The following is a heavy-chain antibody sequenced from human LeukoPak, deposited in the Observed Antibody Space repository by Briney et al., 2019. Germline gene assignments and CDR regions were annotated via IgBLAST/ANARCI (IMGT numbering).Heavy chain of an antibody. CDR2: IIPIFGTA. CDR1: GGTFSSYA. V-gene: IGHV1-69*05. J-gene: IGHJ6*03. Sequence: ASVKVSCKASGGTFSSYAISWVRQAPGQGLEWMGGIIPIFGTANYAQKFQGRVTITTDESTSTAYMELSSLRSEDTAVYYCATGRLGLPPYYYNYYMDVWGKGTTVTVSS. CDR3: ATGRLGLPPYYYNYYMDV. D-gene: IGHD7-27*01.